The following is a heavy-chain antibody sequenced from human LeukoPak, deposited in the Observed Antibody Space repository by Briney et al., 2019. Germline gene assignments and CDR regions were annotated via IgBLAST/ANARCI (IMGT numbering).Heavy chain of an antibody. Sequence: GGSLRLSCAASGFTFSSYWMSWVRQAPGKGLEWVANINQDGSEKYYVDSVKGRFTISRDNAKNSLYLQMNSLRAEDTAVYYCARGEQGYYDILTGYLYYYYYMDVWGKGTTVTISS. V-gene: IGHV3-7*01. J-gene: IGHJ6*03. CDR3: ARGEQGYYDILTGYLYYYYYMDV. CDR1: GFTFSSYW. CDR2: INQDGSEK. D-gene: IGHD3-9*01.